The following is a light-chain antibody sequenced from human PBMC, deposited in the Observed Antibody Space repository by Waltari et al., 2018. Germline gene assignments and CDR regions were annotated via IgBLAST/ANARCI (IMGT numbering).Light chain of an antibody. CDR3: HQYSSTPWT. Sequence: DIVTTQSPDSLAVSLGERATIHCKSSQTVLHSSDTKNYVAWYQQKPGQPPKLLIYWSSTRESGVPDRFSGSGSGTDFTLTISSLQAEDVAVYYCHQYSSTPWTFGQGTKVEVK. V-gene: IGKV4-1*01. CDR1: QTVLHSSDTKNY. CDR2: WSS. J-gene: IGKJ1*01.